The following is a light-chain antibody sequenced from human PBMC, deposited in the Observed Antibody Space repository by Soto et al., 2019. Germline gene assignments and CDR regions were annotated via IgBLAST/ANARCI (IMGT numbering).Light chain of an antibody. Sequence: QSVLTQPASVSGSPGQSITISCTGTSSDVGTYNYVSWYQQHAGKVPKLMIYDVSNRPSGVSDRFSGSKSGNTASLTISGLQAEDEADYYCTSYTSNSTLVFGGGTKLTVL. CDR1: SSDVGTYNY. CDR2: DVS. J-gene: IGLJ2*01. V-gene: IGLV2-14*01. CDR3: TSYTSNSTLV.